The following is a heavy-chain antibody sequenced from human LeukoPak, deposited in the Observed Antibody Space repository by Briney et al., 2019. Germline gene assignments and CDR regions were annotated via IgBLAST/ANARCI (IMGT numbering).Heavy chain of an antibody. CDR2: IYPGESDT. J-gene: IGHJ3*01. D-gene: IGHD6-19*01. CDR1: GYSFTSYW. V-gene: IGHV5-51*01. CDR3: ARHLRQWLVKGPAFDV. Sequence: GESLKISCKGSGYSFTSYWIGWGRQMPGKGVEWMGIIYPGESDTRYSPSFQGQVTISADKSISTAYLQWSSLKASDTAMYYCARHLRQWLVKGPAFDVWGQGTMVTVSS.